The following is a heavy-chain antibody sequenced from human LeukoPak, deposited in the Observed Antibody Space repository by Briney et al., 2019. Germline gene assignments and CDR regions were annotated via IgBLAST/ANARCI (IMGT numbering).Heavy chain of an antibody. CDR2: IKQDGSEK. D-gene: IGHD3-3*01. Sequence: SGGSLRLSCAASGFTFSSYSMRWVRQAPGKGLEWVANIKQDGSEKYYVDSVKGRFTISRDNAKNSLYLQMNSLRAEDTAVYYCARAGLTYYDFWSGYPYYMDVWGKGTTVTVSS. V-gene: IGHV3-7*01. CDR1: GFTFSSYS. CDR3: ARAGLTYYDFWSGYPYYMDV. J-gene: IGHJ6*03.